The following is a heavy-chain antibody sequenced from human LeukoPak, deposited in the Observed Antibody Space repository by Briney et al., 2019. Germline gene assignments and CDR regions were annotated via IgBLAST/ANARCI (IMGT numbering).Heavy chain of an antibody. Sequence: GGSLRLSCAASGFTFSSYAMSWVRQAPGKGLEWVSAISGSGGSTYYADSVKGRFAISRDNSKNTLYLQMNSLRAEDTAVYYCAKDYYDSSGYYYGTLDYWGQGTLVTVSS. CDR3: AKDYYDSSGYYYGTLDY. D-gene: IGHD3-22*01. CDR1: GFTFSSYA. J-gene: IGHJ4*02. V-gene: IGHV3-23*01. CDR2: ISGSGGST.